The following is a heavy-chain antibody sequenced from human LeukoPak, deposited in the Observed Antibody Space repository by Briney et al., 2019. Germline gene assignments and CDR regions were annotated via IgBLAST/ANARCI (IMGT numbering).Heavy chain of an antibody. Sequence: SETLSLTCTVSGGSISTYYWSWIRQPPGKGLEWIGYIFYSGSTNYNPSLKSRVTISVDTSKNQFSLNLSSVTAADTAVYYCARGNSYYDSSGYYFDRRQPADYWGQGTLVTVSS. V-gene: IGHV4-59*01. J-gene: IGHJ4*02. CDR3: ARGNSYYDSSGYYFDRRQPADY. CDR2: IFYSGST. CDR1: GGSISTYY. D-gene: IGHD3-22*01.